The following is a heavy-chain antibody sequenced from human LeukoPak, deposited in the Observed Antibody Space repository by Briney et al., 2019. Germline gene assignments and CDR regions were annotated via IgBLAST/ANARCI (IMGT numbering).Heavy chain of an antibody. D-gene: IGHD6-19*01. Sequence: VSVKVSCKASGYTFTSSGISWVRQAPGQGLEWMGWISTYNGYSKYAQNLQGRVTMTADTSTSTAYMELSSLSSDDTAVYYCAKSSSGGYSDYWGQGTLVTVSS. CDR1: GYTFTSSG. CDR3: AKSSSGGYSDY. CDR2: ISTYNGYS. V-gene: IGHV1-18*01. J-gene: IGHJ4*02.